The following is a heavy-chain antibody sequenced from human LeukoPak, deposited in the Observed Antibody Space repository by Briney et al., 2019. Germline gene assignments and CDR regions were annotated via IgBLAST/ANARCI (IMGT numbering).Heavy chain of an antibody. J-gene: IGHJ5*02. CDR1: GFTVSNDY. D-gene: IGHD3-10*01. Sequence: GGSLRLSCAASGFTVSNDYMAWVRQAPGRGLEWVSLIYGDGTTFYTDSVKGRFTISRDNFKNTLYLQMSSLRPEDTALYYCARDRAGAQSWVALDPWGQGTLVSISS. CDR2: IYGDGTT. V-gene: IGHV3-66*02. CDR3: ARDRAGAQSWVALDP.